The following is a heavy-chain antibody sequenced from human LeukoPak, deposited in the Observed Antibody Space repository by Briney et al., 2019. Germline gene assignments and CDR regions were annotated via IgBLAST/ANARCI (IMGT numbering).Heavy chain of an antibody. J-gene: IGHJ4*02. CDR2: IWYGGNNK. CDR3: AKSAEDQNLGDCTNGVCLFDY. V-gene: IGHV3-33*06. Sequence: GGSLRLSCAASGFTFCSYGMHWVRQAPGKGLEGVAVIWYGGNNKYYADSVKGRFTISRDNSKNTLYLQMNSLRAEDTAVYYCAKSAEDQNLGDCTNGVCLFDYWGQGTLVTVSS. CDR1: GFTFCSYG. D-gene: IGHD2-8*01.